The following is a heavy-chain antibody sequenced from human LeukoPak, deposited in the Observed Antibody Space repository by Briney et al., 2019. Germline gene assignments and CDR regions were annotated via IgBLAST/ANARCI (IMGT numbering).Heavy chain of an antibody. V-gene: IGHV1-8*01. CDR1: GYSFTTYD. Sequence: GASVKVSCKASGYSFTTYDINWVRQAPGQGLESMGWMRPKKSDTGYARKFQDRVTLTWNISTDTAYMELNSLTAEDTAVYFCAGGPPEDTSSGYWGQGTLVTVSS. D-gene: IGHD3-22*01. J-gene: IGHJ4*02. CDR2: MRPKKSDT. CDR3: AGGPPEDTSSGY.